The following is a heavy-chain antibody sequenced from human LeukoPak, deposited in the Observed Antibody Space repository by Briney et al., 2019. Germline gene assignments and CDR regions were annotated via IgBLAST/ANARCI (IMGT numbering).Heavy chain of an antibody. V-gene: IGHV5-51*01. Sequence: GESLKISCKGSGYSFTSYWIGWVRQMPGKGLEWRGIIYPGDSDTRYSPSFQGQVTISADKSISTAYLQWSSLKASDTAMYYCARQLLGYYDFWSGFGGFDPWGQGTLVTVSS. CDR1: GYSFTSYW. D-gene: IGHD3-3*01. CDR2: IYPGDSDT. CDR3: ARQLLGYYDFWSGFGGFDP. J-gene: IGHJ5*02.